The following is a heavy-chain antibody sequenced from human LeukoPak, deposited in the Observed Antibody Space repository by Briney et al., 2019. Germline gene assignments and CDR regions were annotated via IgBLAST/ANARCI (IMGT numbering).Heavy chain of an antibody. CDR3: ARMTTGHDY. V-gene: IGHV4-34*01. CDR2: VNHSGYT. D-gene: IGHD4-17*01. CDR1: GTSFSSYY. Sequence: SETLSHTCGVSGTSFSSYYWSWIRQTPGKGLEWIGEVNHSGYTNMNPSLKSRVTISVDTSKNQFSLMLTSVTAADTAVYFCARMTTGHDYWGQGTLVTVSS. J-gene: IGHJ4*02.